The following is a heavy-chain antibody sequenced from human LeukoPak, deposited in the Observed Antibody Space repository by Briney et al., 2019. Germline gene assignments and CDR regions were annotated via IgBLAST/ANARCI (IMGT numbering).Heavy chain of an antibody. Sequence: ASVKVSCKASRYTFTSYYMHWVRQAPGQGLEWVGIINPSGGSTSYAQKFQGRVTMTRDTSTSTVYMELSSLTSEDTAVYYCAREAPNSYRSSWFDYWGQGTLVTVSS. J-gene: IGHJ4*02. D-gene: IGHD6-13*01. CDR3: AREAPNSYRSSWFDY. CDR1: RYTFTSYY. CDR2: INPSGGST. V-gene: IGHV1-46*01.